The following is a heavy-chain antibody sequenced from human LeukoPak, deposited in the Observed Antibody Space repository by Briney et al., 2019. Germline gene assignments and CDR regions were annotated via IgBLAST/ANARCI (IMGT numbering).Heavy chain of an antibody. J-gene: IGHJ6*02. Sequence: ASVKVSCKASGYTFSSFYMHWVRQAPGQGLEWMGIINPSSGSTSYAQKFQDRVTMTRDTSTSTVYMELSSLRSEDTAVYYCAVNYGDYHRAYYYGMDVWGQGTTVTVSS. CDR2: INPSSGST. V-gene: IGHV1-46*01. CDR3: AVNYGDYHRAYYYGMDV. CDR1: GYTFSSFY. D-gene: IGHD4-17*01.